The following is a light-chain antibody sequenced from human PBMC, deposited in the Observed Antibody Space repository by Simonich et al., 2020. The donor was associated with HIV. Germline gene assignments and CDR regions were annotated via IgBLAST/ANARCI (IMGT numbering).Light chain of an antibody. CDR2: NSS. CDR3: QHYNSYST. J-gene: IGKJ1*01. Sequence: DIQMTQSPSTLSASVGDRVTITCRTSQSIRSWLAWYQQKPGKALKLLIYNSSSLESGAPSRFRGSGSGKEFTLTISSLQPDDFATYYCQHYNSYSTFGQGTKVEIK. V-gene: IGKV1-5*03. CDR1: QSIRSW.